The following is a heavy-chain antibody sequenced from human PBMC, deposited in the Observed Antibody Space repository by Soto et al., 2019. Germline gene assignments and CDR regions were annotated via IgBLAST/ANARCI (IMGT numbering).Heavy chain of an antibody. CDR2: ISSSGSTI. V-gene: IGHV3-11*01. CDR3: AREGEDIVVVPAAMPSVYYYYMDV. D-gene: IGHD2-2*01. J-gene: IGHJ6*03. Sequence: GGSLRLSCAASGFTFSDYYMSWIRQAPGKGLEWVSYISSSGSTIYYADSVKGRFTISRDNAKNSLYLQMNSLRAEDTAMYYCAREGEDIVVVPAAMPSVYYYYMDVWGKGTTVTVSS. CDR1: GFTFSDYY.